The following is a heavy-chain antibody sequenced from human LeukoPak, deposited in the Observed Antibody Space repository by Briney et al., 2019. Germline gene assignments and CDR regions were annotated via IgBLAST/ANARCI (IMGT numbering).Heavy chain of an antibody. CDR2: IYYSGST. Sequence: PSETLSLTCTVSGGSISSYYWSWIRQPPGKGLEWIGYIYYSGSTNYNPSLKSRVTISVDTSKNQFSLKLSSVTASDTAVYYCARDSSSWYYNWFDPWGQGTPVTVSS. V-gene: IGHV4-59*12. CDR3: ARDSSSWYYNWFDP. D-gene: IGHD6-13*01. J-gene: IGHJ5*02. CDR1: GGSISSYY.